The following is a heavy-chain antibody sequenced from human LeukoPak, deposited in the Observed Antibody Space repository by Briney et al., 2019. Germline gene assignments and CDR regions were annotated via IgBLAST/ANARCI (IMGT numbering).Heavy chain of an antibody. CDR2: IRYDGSNK. D-gene: IGHD3-22*01. J-gene: IGHJ4*02. CDR3: TTPPYDEGY. V-gene: IGHV3-30*02. Sequence: GGSLRPSCAASGFTFSSYGMHWVRQAPGKGLEWVAFIRYDGSNKYDADSVRGRFTISRDNSKNTLYLQMNSLKTEDTAVYYCTTPPYDEGYWGQGTLVTVSS. CDR1: GFTFSSYG.